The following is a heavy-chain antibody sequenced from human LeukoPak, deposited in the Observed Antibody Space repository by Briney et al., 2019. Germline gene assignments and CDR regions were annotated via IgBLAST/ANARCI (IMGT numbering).Heavy chain of an antibody. V-gene: IGHV3-20*04. J-gene: IGHJ3*02. Sequence: PGSSLRLSCAASGFTSDDYGMSWVRQAPGKGLEWVSGINWNGGSTGYADSVKGRFTISRDNAKNSLYLQMNSLRAEDTALYYCARVRDYYDSSGYRDAFDIWGQGTMVTVSS. CDR3: ARVRDYYDSSGYRDAFDI. CDR1: GFTSDDYG. CDR2: INWNGGST. D-gene: IGHD3-22*01.